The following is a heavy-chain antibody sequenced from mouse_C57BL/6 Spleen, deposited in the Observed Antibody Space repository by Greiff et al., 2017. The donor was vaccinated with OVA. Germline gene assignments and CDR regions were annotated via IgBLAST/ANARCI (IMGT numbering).Heavy chain of an antibody. CDR3: ARSIYSNYYFDY. CDR2: ISSGSSTI. J-gene: IGHJ2*01. V-gene: IGHV5-17*01. Sequence: DVMLVESGGGLVKPGGSLKLSCAASGFTFSDYGMHWVRQAPEKGLEWVAYISSGSSTIYYADTVKGRFTISRDNAKNTLFLQMTSLRSEDTAMYYCARSIYSNYYFDYWGQGTTLTVSS. D-gene: IGHD2-5*01. CDR1: GFTFSDYG.